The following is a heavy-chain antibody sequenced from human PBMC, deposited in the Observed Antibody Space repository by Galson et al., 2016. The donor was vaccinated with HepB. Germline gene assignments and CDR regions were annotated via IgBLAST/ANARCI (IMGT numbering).Heavy chain of an antibody. Sequence: SCKASGYTFTRYAMYWVRQAPGQRLEWMGWINAGIGNTRYSQKFQGRVTISRDTSATTAYMELSSLRSEDTAVYYCARWGCSSTSCYFDYWGQGALVTVSS. D-gene: IGHD2-2*01. CDR3: ARWGCSSTSCYFDY. CDR2: INAGIGNT. J-gene: IGHJ4*02. V-gene: IGHV1-3*01. CDR1: GYTFTRYA.